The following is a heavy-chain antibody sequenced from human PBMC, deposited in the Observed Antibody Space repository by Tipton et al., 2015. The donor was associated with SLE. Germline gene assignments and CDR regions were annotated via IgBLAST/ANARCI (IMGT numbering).Heavy chain of an antibody. CDR3: ARGGYSSSWYGSYYYYYYMDV. CDR1: GFTFSSYG. V-gene: IGHV3-33*01. CDR2: IWYDGSNK. Sequence: SLRLSCAASGFTFSSYGMHWVRQAPGKGLEWVAVIWYDGSNKYYADSVKGRFNISRDNSKNTLYLQMNSLRAEDTAVYYCARGGYSSSWYGSYYYYYYMDVWGKGTTVTVSS. D-gene: IGHD6-13*01. J-gene: IGHJ6*03.